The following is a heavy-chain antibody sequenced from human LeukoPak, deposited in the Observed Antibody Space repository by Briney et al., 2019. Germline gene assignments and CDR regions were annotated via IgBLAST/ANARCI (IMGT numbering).Heavy chain of an antibody. Sequence: ASVRVSFKASGYTFTGHFIFWVRQSPGQRLELMAWINPDTGVTNYAQKFQGRVTVASDTSISTAYMDISRLTSDDTALYYCSREASCDSTSCPQDYWGQGTLVTVSS. V-gene: IGHV1-2*02. CDR3: SREASCDSTSCPQDY. CDR1: GYTFTGHF. D-gene: IGHD2-2*01. J-gene: IGHJ4*02. CDR2: INPDTGVT.